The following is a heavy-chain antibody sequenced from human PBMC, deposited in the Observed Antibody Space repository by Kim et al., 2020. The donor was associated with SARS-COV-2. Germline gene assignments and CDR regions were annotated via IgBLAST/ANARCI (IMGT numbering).Heavy chain of an antibody. V-gene: IGHV4-59*08. CDR1: GGSISSYY. Sequence: SETLSLTCTVSGGSISSYYWSWIRQPPGKGLEWIGYIYYSGSTNYNPSLKSQVTISVDTSKNQFSLKLSSVTAADTAVYYCARQGAGIAAAGTVYYFDYWGQGTLVTVSS. D-gene: IGHD6-13*01. CDR3: ARQGAGIAAAGTVYYFDY. CDR2: IYYSGST. J-gene: IGHJ4*02.